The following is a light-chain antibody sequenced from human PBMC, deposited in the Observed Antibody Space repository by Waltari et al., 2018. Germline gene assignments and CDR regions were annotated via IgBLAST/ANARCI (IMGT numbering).Light chain of an antibody. CDR3: QQYSSYGKYT. CDR1: QAIDTS. CDR2: RSS. J-gene: IGKJ2*01. V-gene: IGKV1-5*03. Sequence: DIQMTQSPSTLSASVGDRVTITCRASQAIDTSLAWYQQKPGKAPNLLIYRSSTLEGGVSSRISGSGSATDFTLTISSLQPDDFATYYCQQYSSYGKYTFGQGTKLEIK.